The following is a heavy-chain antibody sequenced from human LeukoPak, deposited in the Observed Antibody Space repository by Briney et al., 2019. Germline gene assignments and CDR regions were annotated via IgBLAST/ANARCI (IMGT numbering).Heavy chain of an antibody. V-gene: IGHV3-21*01. D-gene: IGHD3-10*01. J-gene: IGHJ4*02. CDR3: ASSPDYYGSGSYI. Sequence: GGSLRLSCAASGFTFSSYSMNWVRQAPGKGLEWVSSISSSSSYICYADSVKGRFTISRDNAKNSLYLQMNSLRAEDTAVYYCASSPDYYGSGSYIWGQGTLVTVSS. CDR1: GFTFSSYS. CDR2: ISSSSSYI.